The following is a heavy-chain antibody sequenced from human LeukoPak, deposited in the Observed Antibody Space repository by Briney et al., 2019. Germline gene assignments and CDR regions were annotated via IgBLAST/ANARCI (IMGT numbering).Heavy chain of an antibody. CDR2: ISSNGDST. CDR3: ARVGDSDVFDY. D-gene: IGHD2-21*01. Sequence: SGGSLRLSCAASGFTFSNYAMHWVRQAPGKGLEYVSAISSNGDSTYYANSVNDRFIISRDNSKNTLYLQMGNLRAEDMAVYYCARVGDSDVFDYWGQGNLVTVSS. V-gene: IGHV3-64*01. CDR1: GFTFSNYA. J-gene: IGHJ4*02.